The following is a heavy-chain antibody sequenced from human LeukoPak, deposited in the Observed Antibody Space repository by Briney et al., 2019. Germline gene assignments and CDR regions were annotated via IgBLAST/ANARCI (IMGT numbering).Heavy chain of an antibody. V-gene: IGHV1-24*01. D-gene: IGHD5-18*01. J-gene: IGHJ4*02. CDR2: FDPEDGET. CDR1: GYTFVSYG. Sequence: ASVKVSCKASGYTFVSYGISWVRQAPGKGLEWMGGFDPEDGETIYAQKFQGRVTMTEDTSTDTAYMELSSLRSEDTAVYYCATGLYSYGYGEGYWGQGTLVTVSS. CDR3: ATGLYSYGYGEGY.